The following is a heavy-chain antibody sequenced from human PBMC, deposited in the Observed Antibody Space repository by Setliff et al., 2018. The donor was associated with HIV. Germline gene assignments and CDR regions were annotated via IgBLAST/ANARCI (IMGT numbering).Heavy chain of an antibody. CDR2: IKEDGSEQ. J-gene: IGHJ4*02. CDR1: GFSISDFW. D-gene: IGHD3-16*01. Sequence: GESLKISCAASGFSISDFWMSWVRQAPGKGLEWVANIKEDGSEQYYMDSVKGRFTISRDNAKNSLYLQMNSLRAEDTAVYYCANPPLKGHLGVGFDYWGQGAQVTVSS. V-gene: IGHV3-7*05. CDR3: ANPPLKGHLGVGFDY.